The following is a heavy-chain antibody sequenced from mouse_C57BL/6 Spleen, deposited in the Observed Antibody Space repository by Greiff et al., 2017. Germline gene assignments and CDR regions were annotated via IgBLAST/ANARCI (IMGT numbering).Heavy chain of an antibody. J-gene: IGHJ4*01. V-gene: IGHV1-64*01. D-gene: IGHD2-5*01. CDR3: ARWASNYEDAMDY. CDR2: IHPNSGST. Sequence: QVQLKQPGAELVKPGASVKLSCKASGYTFTSYWMHWVKQRPGQGLEWIGMIHPNSGSTNYNEKFKSKATLTVDTSSSTAYMQLSSLTSEASAVYYCARWASNYEDAMDYWGQGTSVTVSA. CDR1: GYTFTSYW.